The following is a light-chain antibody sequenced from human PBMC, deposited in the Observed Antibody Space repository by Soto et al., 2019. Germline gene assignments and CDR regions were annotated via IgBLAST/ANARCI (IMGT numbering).Light chain of an antibody. CDR2: DAS. CDR1: QDIRYY. J-gene: IGKJ5*01. CDR3: QQYHTSSIT. V-gene: IGKV1-5*01. Sequence: DIQMTQSPYSLSASLGDRVTITCQASQDIRYYLNWYQQKTGQAPKLLIYDASTLERGVPSRFSGTGSGTEFTLSIDSLQPDDFATYYCQQYHTSSITFGQGTRLEIK.